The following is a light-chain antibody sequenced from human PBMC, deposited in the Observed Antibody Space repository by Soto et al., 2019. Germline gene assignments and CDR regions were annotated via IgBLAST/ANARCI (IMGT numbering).Light chain of an antibody. CDR2: GAS. V-gene: IGKV3D-20*02. Sequence: EIVLTQSPATLSLSPGERATLSCRASQSVAYTYLAWFQQKPGQAPRLLIYGASNRATGIPDRFSGSGSGTDFTLTISRPEPEDFAVYSCQQRSNWAFGQGTKVEIK. CDR3: QQRSNWA. J-gene: IGKJ1*01. CDR1: QSVAYTY.